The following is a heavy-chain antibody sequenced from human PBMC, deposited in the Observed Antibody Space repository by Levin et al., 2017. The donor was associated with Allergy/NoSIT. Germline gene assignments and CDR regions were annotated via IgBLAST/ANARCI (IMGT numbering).Heavy chain of an antibody. CDR1: GFTFRNYA. CDR2: IGGSGSNA. CDR3: AKSADDNLCSAYSDY. J-gene: IGHJ4*02. D-gene: IGHD3-16*01. V-gene: IGHV3-23*01. Sequence: GGSLRLSCAASGFTFRNYAMIWVRQAPGKGLEWVAAIGGSGSNAYYADSVEGRFTISRDNSKDTLYLQMNSLRAEDTAVYYCAKSADDNLCSAYSDYWGQGTLVTVSS.